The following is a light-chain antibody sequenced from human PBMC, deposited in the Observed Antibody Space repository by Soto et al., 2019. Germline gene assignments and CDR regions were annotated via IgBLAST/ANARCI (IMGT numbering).Light chain of an antibody. Sequence: EIVMTQSPATLSVSPGERATLSCRASQSVSSNLAWYQQKPGQAPRLLIYGASTRATGIPARFSGSGSGTEFTLPISSLQSEDFAVYYCQQYNNWPRTFGQGTKM. J-gene: IGKJ1*01. CDR1: QSVSSN. CDR2: GAS. CDR3: QQYNNWPRT. V-gene: IGKV3-15*01.